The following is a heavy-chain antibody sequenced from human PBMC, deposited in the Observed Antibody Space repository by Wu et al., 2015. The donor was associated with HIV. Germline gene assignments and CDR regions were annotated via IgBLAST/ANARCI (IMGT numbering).Heavy chain of an antibody. D-gene: IGHD3-3*01. CDR1: GYTFTSYG. Sequence: VQSASEVKKSGASIKISCKASGYTFTSYGVSWVRQAPGQGLEWMGRLMPRSGTSNYAQKFQGRLTITADGDTNTAYMELSSLDSEDTAVYFCARPTTLVIMFAESRPTSYFHGLDVWGQG. J-gene: IGHJ6*02. V-gene: IGHV1-69*15. CDR3: ARPTTLVIMFAESRPTSYFHGLDV. CDR2: LMPRSGTS.